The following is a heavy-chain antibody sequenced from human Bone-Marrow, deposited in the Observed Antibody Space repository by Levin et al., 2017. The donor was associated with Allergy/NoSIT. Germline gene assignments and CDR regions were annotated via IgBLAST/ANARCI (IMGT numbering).Heavy chain of an antibody. CDR2: IYSNDEK. D-gene: IGHD6-13*01. CDR1: GFSLSNGRMG. CDR3: ERNPHSSNSYTNFYFGMDV. V-gene: IGHV2-26*01. Sequence: SGPTLVKPPETLTLTCTVSGFSLSNGRMGVSWIRQPPGKALEWLAHIYSNDEKSYSTSLKSRVTISRDTSTSQVVLTMTNMAPVDTATYYCERNPHSSNSYTNFYFGMDVWGQGTTVTVSS. J-gene: IGHJ6*02.